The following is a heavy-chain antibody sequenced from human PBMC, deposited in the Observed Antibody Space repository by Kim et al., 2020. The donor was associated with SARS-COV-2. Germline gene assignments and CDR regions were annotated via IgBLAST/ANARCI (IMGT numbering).Heavy chain of an antibody. D-gene: IGHD6-13*01. CDR2: ISSSGSTI. V-gene: IGHV3-48*03. CDR1: GFTFSSYE. Sequence: GGSLRLSCAASGFTFSSYEMNWVRQAPGKGLEWVSYISSSGSTIYYADSVKGRFTISRDNAKNSLYLQMNSLRAEDTAVYYCARDLSDSSSWYWIRRGFDYWGQGTLVTVSS. CDR3: ARDLSDSSSWYWIRRGFDY. J-gene: IGHJ4*02.